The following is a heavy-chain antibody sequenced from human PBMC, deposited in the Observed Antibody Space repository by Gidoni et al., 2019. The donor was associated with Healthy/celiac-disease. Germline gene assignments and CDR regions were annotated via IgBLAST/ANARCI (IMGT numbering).Heavy chain of an antibody. CDR3: ARDTGYYDSSGYFDFDY. Sequence: QVQLVESGGGVVQPGRSLRPSCAASGFTFSRYGMHWVRQAPGKGLEWVAVIWYDGSNKYYADSVKGRFTISRDNSKNTLYLQMNSLRAEDTAVYYCARDTGYYDSSGYFDFDYWGQGTLVTVSS. CDR1: GFTFSRYG. D-gene: IGHD3-22*01. J-gene: IGHJ4*02. V-gene: IGHV3-33*01. CDR2: IWYDGSNK.